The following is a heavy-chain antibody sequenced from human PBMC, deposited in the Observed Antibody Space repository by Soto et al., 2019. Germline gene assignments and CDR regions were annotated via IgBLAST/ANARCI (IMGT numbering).Heavy chain of an antibody. CDR1: GGSISSGGYY. Sequence: LSETLSLTCTVSGGSISSGGYYWSWIRQHPGKGLEWIGYIYYSGSTYYNPSLKSRVTISVDTSKNQFSLKLSSVTAADTAVYYCARDPVDFWSGYSQNYYYMDVWGKGTTVTVS. J-gene: IGHJ6*03. D-gene: IGHD3-3*01. CDR2: IYYSGST. CDR3: ARDPVDFWSGYSQNYYYMDV. V-gene: IGHV4-31*03.